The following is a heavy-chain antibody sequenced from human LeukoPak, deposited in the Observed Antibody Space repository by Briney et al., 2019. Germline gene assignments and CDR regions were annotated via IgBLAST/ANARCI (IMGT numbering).Heavy chain of an antibody. CDR1: GFTFSSYG. CDR3: AKGSSSTIRGIYYYYYYMDV. D-gene: IGHD6-6*01. CDR2: ISGSGGST. Sequence: GGSLRLSCAASGFTFSSYGMSWVRQAPGKGLEWVSAISGSGGSTYYADSVKGRFTISRDNSKNTLYLQMNGLRAEDTAVYYCAKGSSSTIRGIYYYYYYMDVWGKGTTVTVSS. V-gene: IGHV3-23*01. J-gene: IGHJ6*03.